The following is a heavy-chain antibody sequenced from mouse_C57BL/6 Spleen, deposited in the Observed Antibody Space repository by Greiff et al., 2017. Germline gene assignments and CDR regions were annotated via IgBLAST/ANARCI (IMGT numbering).Heavy chain of an antibody. V-gene: IGHV1-85*01. D-gene: IGHD5-1*01. Sequence: QVQLQQSGPELVKPGASVKLSCKASGYTFTNYDINWVKQRPGQGLEWIGWIYPRDGSTKYNQKFKGKATLTVDTSSSTAYLELHSLTSEDSAVYFCARSLCEYGFDYWGQGTTLTVSS. CDR1: GYTFTNYD. CDR3: ARSLCEYGFDY. CDR2: IYPRDGST. J-gene: IGHJ2*01.